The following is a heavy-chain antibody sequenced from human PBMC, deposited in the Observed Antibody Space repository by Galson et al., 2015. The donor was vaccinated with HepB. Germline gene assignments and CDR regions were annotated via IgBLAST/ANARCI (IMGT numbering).Heavy chain of an antibody. D-gene: IGHD3-10*01. CDR3: SPYGSGSYIYYGMDV. Sequence: SLRLSCAASGFTFSSYGMHWVRQAPGKGLEWVAVISYDGSNKYYADSVKGRFTISRDNSKNTLYLQMNNLRAEDTAVYYCSPYGSGSYIYYGMDVWGQGTTVTVSS. J-gene: IGHJ6*02. CDR1: GFTFSSYG. V-gene: IGHV3-30*03. CDR2: ISYDGSNK.